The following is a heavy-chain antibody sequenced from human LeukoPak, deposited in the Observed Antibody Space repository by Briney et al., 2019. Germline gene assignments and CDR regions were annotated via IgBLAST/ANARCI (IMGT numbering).Heavy chain of an antibody. CDR2: INPNSGGT. Sequence: ASVKVSCKASGYTFTGYYMRWVRQAPGQGLEWMGWINPNSGGTNYAQKFQGRVTMTRDTSISTAYMELSRLRSDDTAVYYCARDSGETGFWSGSYFDYWGQGTLVTVSS. J-gene: IGHJ4*02. CDR1: GYTFTGYY. D-gene: IGHD3-3*01. V-gene: IGHV1-2*02. CDR3: ARDSGETGFWSGSYFDY.